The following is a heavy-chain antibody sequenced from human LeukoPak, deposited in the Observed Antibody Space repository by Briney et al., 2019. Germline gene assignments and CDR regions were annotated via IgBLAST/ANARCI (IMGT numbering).Heavy chain of an antibody. CDR1: GFTFSSYA. CDR3: ASDMVRGVNAYY. CDR2: ISSNGGST. Sequence: HPGGSLRLSCAASGFTFSSYAMHWVRQAPGKGLEYVSAISSNGGSTYYANSVKGRFTISRDNSKNTLYLQMNSLRAEDTAVYYCASDMVRGVNAYYWGQGTLVTVSS. D-gene: IGHD3-10*01. J-gene: IGHJ4*02. V-gene: IGHV3-64*01.